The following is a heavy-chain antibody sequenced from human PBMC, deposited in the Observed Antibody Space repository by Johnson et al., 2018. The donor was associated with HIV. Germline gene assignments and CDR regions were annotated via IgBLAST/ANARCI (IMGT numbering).Heavy chain of an antibody. Sequence: MLLVESGGGLVQPGGSLRLSCAASGFTFSSYEMNWVRQAPGKGLEWVSYISRSGSTIYYADSVKGRFTISRDNAKNSLYLQMNSLRAEDTALYYCARATHYYDSSGYYIDAFDIWGQGTMVTVSS. CDR2: ISRSGSTI. J-gene: IGHJ3*02. CDR3: ARATHYYDSSGYYIDAFDI. D-gene: IGHD3-22*01. CDR1: GFTFSSYE. V-gene: IGHV3-48*03.